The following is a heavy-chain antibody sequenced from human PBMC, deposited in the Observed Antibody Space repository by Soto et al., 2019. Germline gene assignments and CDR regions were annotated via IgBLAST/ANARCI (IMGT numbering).Heavy chain of an antibody. CDR3: AKDTNPYYYYGMDV. CDR1: GFTFDDYA. V-gene: IGHV3-9*01. CDR2: ISWNSGSI. J-gene: IGHJ6*02. Sequence: GGSLRLSCAASGFTFDDYAMHWVRQAPGKGLEWVSGISWNSGSIGYADSVKGRFTISRDNAKNSLYLQMNSLRAEDTALYYCAKDTNPYYYYGMDVWGQGTTVTV.